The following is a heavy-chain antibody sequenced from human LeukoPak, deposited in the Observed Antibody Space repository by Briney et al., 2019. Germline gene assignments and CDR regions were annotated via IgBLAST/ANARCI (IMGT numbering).Heavy chain of an antibody. CDR2: IFAGSGTT. J-gene: IGHJ4*02. V-gene: IGHV3-23*01. CDR1: GFTFSRYF. D-gene: IGHD3-3*01. Sequence: GGSLRLSCAASGFTFSRYFLAWVRQAPGKGLEWVASIFAGSGTTHYADSVKGRFTISRDNSQNTLYIQMESLRVEDTAVYYCVKAQRGFDDFWSGYDYWGQGSLDTVSS. CDR3: VKAQRGFDDFWSGYDY.